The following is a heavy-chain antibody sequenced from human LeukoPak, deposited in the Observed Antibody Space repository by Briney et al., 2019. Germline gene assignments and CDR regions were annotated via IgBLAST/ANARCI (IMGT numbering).Heavy chain of an antibody. V-gene: IGHV1-2*02. D-gene: IGHD3-9*01. CDR2: INPNSGGT. Sequence: GASVKVSCKASGYTFTGYYMHWVRQAPGQGFEWMGWINPNSGGTNYAQKFQGRVTMTRDTSISTAYMELSRLRSGDTAVYYCARDQDDILTKSYYYYYMDVWGKGTTVTVSS. CDR1: GYTFTGYY. CDR3: ARDQDDILTKSYYYYYMDV. J-gene: IGHJ6*03.